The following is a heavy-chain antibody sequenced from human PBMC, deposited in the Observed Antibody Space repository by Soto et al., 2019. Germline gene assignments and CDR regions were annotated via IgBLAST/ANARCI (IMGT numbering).Heavy chain of an antibody. Sequence: GSVKVSCKASGYTFTGDYIPWVRQAPGQGLEWMGWINPNSGGTSYAQKLQGWVTMTRDTSISTAYMELSRLISDDTAVYYCARDNCSGGSGDADEGMDVRGQGTMVTVSS. J-gene: IGHJ6*02. V-gene: IGHV1-2*04. D-gene: IGHD2-15*01. CDR3: ARDNCSGGSGDADEGMDV. CDR2: INPNSGGT. CDR1: GYTFTGDY.